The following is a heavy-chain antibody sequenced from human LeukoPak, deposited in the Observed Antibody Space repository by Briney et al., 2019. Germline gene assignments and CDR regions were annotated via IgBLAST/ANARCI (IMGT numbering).Heavy chain of an antibody. Sequence: SVKVSCKASGGTFSSYAISWVRQAPGQGLEWMGRIIPILGIANYAQKFQGRVTITADKSTSTAYMELSSLRSEGTAVYYCHDYYGSGSWGQGTLVTVSS. CDR3: HDYYGSGS. J-gene: IGHJ4*02. D-gene: IGHD3-10*01. CDR2: IIPILGIA. CDR1: GGTFSSYA. V-gene: IGHV1-69*04.